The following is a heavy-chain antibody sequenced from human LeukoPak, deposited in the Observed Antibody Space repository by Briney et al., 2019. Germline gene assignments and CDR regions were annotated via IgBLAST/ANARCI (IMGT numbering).Heavy chain of an antibody. J-gene: IGHJ6*02. V-gene: IGHV1-69*13. CDR3: ARRGPDYYDSSGYLPHYYGMDV. Sequence: SVKVSCKASGGTFSSYAISWVRQAPRQGLEWMGGIIPIFGTANYAQKFQGRVTITADESTSTAYMELSSLRSEDTAVYYCARRGPDYYDSSGYLPHYYGMDVWGQGTTVTVSS. CDR1: GGTFSSYA. CDR2: IIPIFGTA. D-gene: IGHD3-22*01.